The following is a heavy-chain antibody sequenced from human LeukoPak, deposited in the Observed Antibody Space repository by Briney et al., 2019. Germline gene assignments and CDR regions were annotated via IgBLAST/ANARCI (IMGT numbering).Heavy chain of an antibody. J-gene: IGHJ4*02. D-gene: IGHD2-2*01. CDR2: ISGSGDRT. CDR1: GFTFSSYA. V-gene: IGHV3-23*01. Sequence: GGSLRLSCAASGFTFSSYAMSWVRQAPGKGLEWVSAISGSGDRTDYADSVKGRFTISRDNSKSTPYLQMNSLRAEDTAVYYCAKVGRASWAPYYFDYWGQGTLVTVSS. CDR3: AKVGRASWAPYYFDY.